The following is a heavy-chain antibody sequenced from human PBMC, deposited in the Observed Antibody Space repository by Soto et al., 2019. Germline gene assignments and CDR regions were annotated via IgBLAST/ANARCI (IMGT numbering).Heavy chain of an antibody. CDR1: GFTFSSYS. CDR3: ARAASYYDSSGAPYYYYGMDV. D-gene: IGHD3-22*01. J-gene: IGHJ6*02. Sequence: GGSLRLSCAASGFTFSSYSMNWARQAPGKGLEWVSYISSSSSTIYYADSVKGRFTISRDNAKNSLYLQMNSLRDEDTAVYYCARAASYYDSSGAPYYYYGMDVWGQGTTVTVSS. CDR2: ISSSSSTI. V-gene: IGHV3-48*02.